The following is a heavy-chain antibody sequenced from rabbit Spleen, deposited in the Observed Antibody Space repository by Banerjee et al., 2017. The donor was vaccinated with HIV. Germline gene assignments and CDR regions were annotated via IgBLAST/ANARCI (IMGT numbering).Heavy chain of an antibody. V-gene: IGHV1S40*01. CDR2: IYAGSTGTI. CDR3: ARTGSIGDFDWLDL. D-gene: IGHD1-1*01. J-gene: IGHJ5*01. Sequence: MCWVRQAPGKGLEWIGTIYAGSTGTIDYASWAKGRFTMSRTSSTTVTLQMTSLTAADTATYFCARTGSIGDFDWLDLWGQGTLVTVS.